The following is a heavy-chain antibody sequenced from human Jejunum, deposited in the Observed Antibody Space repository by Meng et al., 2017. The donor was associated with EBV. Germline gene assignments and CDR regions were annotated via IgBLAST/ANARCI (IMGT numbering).Heavy chain of an antibody. CDR3: ARGNGYSFKV. CDR1: GFTYSSYS. V-gene: IGHV3-30*03. CDR2: ITHDGTYK. D-gene: IGHD5-18*01. J-gene: IGHJ4*02. Sequence: QVQLVGSGGGVVQPGRSLRLSCAASGFTYSSYSMHWVRQAPGKGLEWLAVITHDGTYKYYGDSVKGRFTISRDNSKNTLYVQMKSLSAEDTAVYYCARGNGYSFKVWGQGTLVTVSS.